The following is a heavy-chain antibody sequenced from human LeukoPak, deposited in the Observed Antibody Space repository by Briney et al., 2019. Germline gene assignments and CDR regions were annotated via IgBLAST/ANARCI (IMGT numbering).Heavy chain of an antibody. CDR1: GFTFSSYE. V-gene: IGHV3-48*03. CDR2: ISSSGSTI. D-gene: IGHD6-19*01. Sequence: GGSLRLSCAASGFTFSSYEMNWVRQAPGKGLEWVSYISSSGSTIYYADSVKGRFTISRDNAKNSLYLQMNSLRAEDTAVYYCEGRGGGWYDAFDIWGQGTMVTVSS. CDR3: EGRGGGWYDAFDI. J-gene: IGHJ3*02.